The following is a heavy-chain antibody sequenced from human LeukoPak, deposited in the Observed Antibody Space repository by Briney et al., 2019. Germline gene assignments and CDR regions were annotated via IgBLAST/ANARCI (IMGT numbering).Heavy chain of an antibody. CDR3: ARGVPGDIVVVPAAIPGYYFDY. CDR2: IIPIFGTA. D-gene: IGHD2-2*02. Sequence: SVKVSCKASGGTFSSYAISWVRQAPGQGLEWMGGIIPIFGTANYAQKFQGRVTITADESTSTAYMELSSLRSEDTAVYYCARGVPGDIVVVPAAIPGYYFDYWGQGTLVTVSS. J-gene: IGHJ4*02. V-gene: IGHV1-69*13. CDR1: GGTFSSYA.